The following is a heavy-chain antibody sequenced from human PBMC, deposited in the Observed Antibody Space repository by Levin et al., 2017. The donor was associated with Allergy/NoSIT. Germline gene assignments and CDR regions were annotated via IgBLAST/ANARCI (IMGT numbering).Heavy chain of an antibody. J-gene: IGHJ4*02. CDR1: GGSFSGSE. CDR3: ARGFYSVSSRLDY. D-gene: IGHD2-15*01. CDR2: INHSGST. Sequence: SQTLSLTCAVYGGSFSGSEWSWIRQPPGKGLEWIGEINHSGSTNQNPSLESRLFMSVDTSKNQFSLRLSSVTAADTAVYYCARGFYSVSSRLDYWGQGSLVTVSS. V-gene: IGHV4-34*01.